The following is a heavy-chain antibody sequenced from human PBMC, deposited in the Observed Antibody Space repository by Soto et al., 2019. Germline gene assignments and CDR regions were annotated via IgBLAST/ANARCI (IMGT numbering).Heavy chain of an antibody. D-gene: IGHD5-18*01. CDR2: IYYSGST. Sequence: PSETLSLTCTVSGGSISSSSYYWGWIRQPPGKGLEWIGSIYYSGSTYYNPSLKSRVTISVDTSKNQFSLKLSSVTAADTAVYYCARQGGYSYGSRFDFDYWGRGTLVTVSS. V-gene: IGHV4-39*01. CDR1: GGSISSSSYY. CDR3: ARQGGYSYGSRFDFDY. J-gene: IGHJ4*02.